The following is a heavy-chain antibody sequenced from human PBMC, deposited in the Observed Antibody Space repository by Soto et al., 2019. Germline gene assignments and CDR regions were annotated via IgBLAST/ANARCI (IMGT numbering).Heavy chain of an antibody. CDR1: GFTFSSFA. D-gene: IGHD1-1*01. Sequence: QLLESGGDLVQPGGSLRLSCVASGFTFSSFAMNWIRQTPRKGLEWVCDISGRGGSTHYAESVKGRFTISRDNSKNMVYLQMNSLTAEDTAIYYRAKALPLSTIFDAFDVWGHGTAVTISS. V-gene: IGHV3-23*01. CDR2: ISGRGGST. CDR3: AKALPLSTIFDAFDV. J-gene: IGHJ3*01.